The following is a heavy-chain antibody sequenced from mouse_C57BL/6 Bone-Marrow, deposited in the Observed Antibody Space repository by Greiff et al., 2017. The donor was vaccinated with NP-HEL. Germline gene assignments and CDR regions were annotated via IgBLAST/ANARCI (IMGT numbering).Heavy chain of an antibody. J-gene: IGHJ4*01. V-gene: IGHV1-85*01. CDR3: AIIYYYGSSYFLYYAMDY. CDR2: IYPRDGST. Sequence: VQLVESGPELVKPGASVKLSCKASGYTFTSYDINWVKQRPGQGLEWIGWIYPRDGSTKYNEKFKGKATLTVDTSSSTAYMELHSLTSEDSAVYFCAIIYYYGSSYFLYYAMDYWGQGTSVTVSS. D-gene: IGHD1-1*01. CDR1: GYTFTSYD.